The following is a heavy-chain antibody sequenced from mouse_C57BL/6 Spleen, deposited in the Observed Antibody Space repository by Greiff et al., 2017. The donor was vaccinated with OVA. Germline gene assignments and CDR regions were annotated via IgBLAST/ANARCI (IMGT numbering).Heavy chain of an antibody. CDR1: GYTFTSYW. CDR2: IHPNSGST. Sequence: VQLQQPGAELVKPGASVKLSCKASGYTFTSYWMHWVKQRPGQGLEWIGMIHPNSGSTNYNEKFKSKATLTVDKSSSTAYMQLSSLTSEDSAVYYCARYYEYDRAWCAYWGQGTLVTVSA. J-gene: IGHJ3*01. D-gene: IGHD2-4*01. V-gene: IGHV1-64*01. CDR3: ARYYEYDRAWCAY.